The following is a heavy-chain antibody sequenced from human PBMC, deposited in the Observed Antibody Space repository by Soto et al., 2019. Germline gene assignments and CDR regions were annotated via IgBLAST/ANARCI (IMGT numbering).Heavy chain of an antibody. CDR2: MNPNSGNT. V-gene: IGHV1-8*01. D-gene: IGHD1-7*01. CDR3: ARASNWNYIISGYDAFDI. J-gene: IGHJ3*02. Sequence: ASVKVSCKASGYTFTSYDINWVRQATGQGLEWMGWMNPNSGNTGYAQKFQGRVTMTRNTSISTAYMELSSLRSEDTAVYYCARASNWNYIISGYDAFDIWGQGTMVTVS. CDR1: GYTFTSYD.